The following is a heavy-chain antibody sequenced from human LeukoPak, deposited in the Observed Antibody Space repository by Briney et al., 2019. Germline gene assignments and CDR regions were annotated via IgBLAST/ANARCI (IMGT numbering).Heavy chain of an antibody. V-gene: IGHV3-48*03. J-gene: IGHJ5*02. CDR3: ARGQEQSLVHGFDP. CDR1: GFTFSSYE. Sequence: AGGSLRLSCAASGFTFSSYEMNWVRQAPGKGLEWVSYISSSGSTIYYADSVKGRFTISRDNAKNSLYLQMNSLRAEDTAVYYCARGQEQSLVHGFDPWGQGTLVTVSS. CDR2: ISSSGSTI. D-gene: IGHD6-19*01.